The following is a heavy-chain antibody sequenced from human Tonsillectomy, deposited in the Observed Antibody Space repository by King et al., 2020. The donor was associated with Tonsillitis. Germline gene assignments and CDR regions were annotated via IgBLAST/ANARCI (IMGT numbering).Heavy chain of an antibody. D-gene: IGHD2-2*01. V-gene: IGHV3-20*04. CDR2: INWNAGST. Sequence: VQLVESGGGVVRPGGSLRLSCAASGFIFGDYALSWVRQPPGKGLEWVSAINWNAGSTGYADSVQGGFTISRDDAKNSLYLQMDSLRAEDTDLYYCARSYCSSTSCSFDYWGQGTLVTVSS. J-gene: IGHJ4*02. CDR1: GFIFGDYA. CDR3: ARSYCSSTSCSFDY.